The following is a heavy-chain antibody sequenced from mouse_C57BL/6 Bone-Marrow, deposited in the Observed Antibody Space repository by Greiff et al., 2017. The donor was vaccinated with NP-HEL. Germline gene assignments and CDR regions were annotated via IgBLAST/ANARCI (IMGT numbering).Heavy chain of an antibody. CDR3: ARSIGVWYFDV. Sequence: VQLQQSGAELVKPGASVKLSCKASGYTFTSYWMHWVKQRPGQGLEWIGMIHPNSGSTNYNVKFKSKATLTVDKSSSTAYMQLSSLTSEDSAVYYCARSIGVWYFDVWGTGTTVTVSS. V-gene: IGHV1-64*01. J-gene: IGHJ1*03. D-gene: IGHD2-14*01. CDR2: IHPNSGST. CDR1: GYTFTSYW.